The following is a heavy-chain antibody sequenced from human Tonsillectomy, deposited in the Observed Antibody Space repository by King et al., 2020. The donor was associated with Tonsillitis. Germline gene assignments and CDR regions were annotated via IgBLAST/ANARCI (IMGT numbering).Heavy chain of an antibody. CDR1: GFTFSNCA. J-gene: IGHJ4*02. CDR2: ISGSDST. D-gene: IGHD3-22*01. V-gene: IGHV3-23*04. CDR3: AKEDGFYYDGSGYFDY. Sequence: VQLVESGGGLVQPGGSLRLPCAASGFTFSNCAMSWVRQAPGKGLEWVSTISGSDSTSYTDAVKVRFTISRDYSKNTLYLQMNSLRADDPAVYYCAKEDGFYYDGSGYFDYWGQGTVVTVSS.